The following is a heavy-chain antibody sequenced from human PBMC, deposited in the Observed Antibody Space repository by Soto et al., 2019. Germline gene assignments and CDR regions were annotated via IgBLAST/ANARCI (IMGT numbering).Heavy chain of an antibody. Sequence: GGSLRLSCAASGFTFSSYEMNWVRQAPGEGLEWVSYISSGGSTIYYADSVKGRFTISRDNATHSLYLQMNSLRAAETAVYFCAREYGYGYNDYWGQGTLVIVSS. V-gene: IGHV3-48*03. CDR3: AREYGYGYNDY. J-gene: IGHJ4*02. D-gene: IGHD5-18*01. CDR2: ISSGGSTI. CDR1: GFTFSSYE.